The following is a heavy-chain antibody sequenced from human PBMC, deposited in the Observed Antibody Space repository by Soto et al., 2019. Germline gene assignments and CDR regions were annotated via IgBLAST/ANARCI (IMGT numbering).Heavy chain of an antibody. J-gene: IGHJ6*02. V-gene: IGHV4-31*03. Sequence: PSETLSLTCTGSGGSISSGGYYWSWIRQHPGKGLEWIGYIYYSGSTYYNPSLKSRVTISVDTSKNQFSLKLSSVTAADTAVYYCARDSYDFWSGYYSPLYYYYGMDVWGQGTTVTVSS. CDR1: GGSISSGGYY. CDR2: IYYSGST. D-gene: IGHD3-3*01. CDR3: ARDSYDFWSGYYSPLYYYYGMDV.